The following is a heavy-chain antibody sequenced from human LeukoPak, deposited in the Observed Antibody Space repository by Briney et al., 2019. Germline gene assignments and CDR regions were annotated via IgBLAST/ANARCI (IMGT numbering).Heavy chain of an antibody. V-gene: IGHV4-34*01. Sequence: SETLSLTCAVYGGSFSGYYWSWIRQPPGKGLEWIGIIYYSGSTYYNPSLKSRVIISLDTSKNQFSLKSSSVTAADTAVYYCARDNFTGRDAFDIWGQGTMVTVSS. J-gene: IGHJ3*02. CDR3: ARDNFTGRDAFDI. D-gene: IGHD1-1*01. CDR2: IYYSGST. CDR1: GGSFSGYY.